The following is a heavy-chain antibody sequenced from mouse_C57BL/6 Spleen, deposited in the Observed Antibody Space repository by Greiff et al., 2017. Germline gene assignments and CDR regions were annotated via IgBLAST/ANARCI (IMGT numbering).Heavy chain of an antibody. CDR3: TRGYQVYFDY. V-gene: IGHV1-15*01. Sequence: KQSGAELVRPGASVTLSCKASGYTFTDYEMHWVKQTPVHGLEWIGAIDPETGGTAYNQKFKGKAILTADKSASTAYMELRSLTSEDSAVYYCTRGYQVYFDYWGQGTTLTVSS. D-gene: IGHD2-14*01. CDR2: IDPETGGT. CDR1: GYTFTDYE. J-gene: IGHJ2*01.